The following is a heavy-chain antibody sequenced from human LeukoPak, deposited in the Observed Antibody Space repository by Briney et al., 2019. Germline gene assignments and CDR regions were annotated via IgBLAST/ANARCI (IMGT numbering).Heavy chain of an antibody. Sequence: ASVKVSCKASGYTFTSYGISWVRQAPGQGLEWMGWISAYNGNTNYAQKLQGRVTMTRDTSISTAYMELSRLRSDDTAVYYCARDPSYVWGSYRLYYFDYWGQGTLVTVSS. V-gene: IGHV1-18*01. D-gene: IGHD3-16*02. CDR2: ISAYNGNT. CDR3: ARDPSYVWGSYRLYYFDY. J-gene: IGHJ4*02. CDR1: GYTFTSYG.